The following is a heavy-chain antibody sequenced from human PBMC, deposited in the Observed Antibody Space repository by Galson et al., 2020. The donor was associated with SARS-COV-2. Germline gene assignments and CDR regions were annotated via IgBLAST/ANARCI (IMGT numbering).Heavy chain of an antibody. CDR3: AKPVGGNYYYGMDV. D-gene: IGHD1-26*01. CDR1: GFTVNSYG. J-gene: IGHJ6*02. V-gene: IGHV3-30*18. CDR2: ISYDGSNK. Sequence: GESLKISCAASGFTVNSYGMHWVRQAPGKGLEWVAVISYDGSNKYYADSVKGRFTISRDDSKNTLFLQMHSLRAEDTAVYYCAKPVGGNYYYGMDVWGQGTTVTVSS.